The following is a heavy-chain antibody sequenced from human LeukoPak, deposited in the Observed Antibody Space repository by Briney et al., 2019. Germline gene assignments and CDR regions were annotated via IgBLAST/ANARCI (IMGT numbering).Heavy chain of an antibody. CDR1: GGSISSSSYY. J-gene: IGHJ6*02. CDR2: IYYSGST. Sequence: PSETLSLTCTVSGGSISSSSYYWGWIRQPPGKGLEWIGYIYYSGSTNYNPSLKSRVTISVDTSKNQFSLKLSSVTAADTAVYYCARGYGSGSAELYYYYGMDVWGQGTTVTVSS. V-gene: IGHV4-61*05. D-gene: IGHD3-10*01. CDR3: ARGYGSGSAELYYYYGMDV.